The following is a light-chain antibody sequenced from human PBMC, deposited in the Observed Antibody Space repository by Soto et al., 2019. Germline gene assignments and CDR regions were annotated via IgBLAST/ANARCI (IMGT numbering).Light chain of an antibody. CDR1: GSDVGGYNY. CDR2: DVS. V-gene: IGLV2-14*03. CDR3: SSYTSSTSLV. Sequence: QSALTQPASVSGSPGQSITISCTGTGSDVGGYNYVSWYQQHPGKAPKLMIYDVSNRPSGVSNRFSGSKSGNTASLTISGLQAEDEADYHCSSYTSSTSLVFGGGTKVTVL. J-gene: IGLJ2*01.